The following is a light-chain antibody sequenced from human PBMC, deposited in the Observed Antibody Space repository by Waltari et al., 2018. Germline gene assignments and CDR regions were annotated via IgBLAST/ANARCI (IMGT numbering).Light chain of an antibody. J-gene: IGKJ2*01. Sequence: DIVMTQSPDSLPVSLGERATLNCKSSQSVLYNTDNKNYLAWYQQKPGQSPKLLIYWASTLEAGVPDRFSGSWSGTDFTLTISGLQADDAAIYFCQQYYDIPVTFGQGTRLEIK. CDR3: QQYYDIPVT. V-gene: IGKV4-1*01. CDR2: WAS. CDR1: QSVLYNTDNKNY.